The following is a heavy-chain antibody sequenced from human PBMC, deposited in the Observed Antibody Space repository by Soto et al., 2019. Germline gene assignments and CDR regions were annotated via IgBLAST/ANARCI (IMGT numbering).Heavy chain of an antibody. J-gene: IGHJ4*02. Sequence: PGGSLRLSCAASGFTFSSYAMHGVRQAPGKGREYVSAISSNGGSTYYADSVKGRFTISRDNSKNTLYLQMSSLRAEDTAVYYCLNAASPPVAKVDYFDYWGQGTLVTVSS. D-gene: IGHD2-2*01. V-gene: IGHV3-64D*06. CDR1: GFTFSSYA. CDR3: LNAASPPVAKVDYFDY. CDR2: ISSNGGST.